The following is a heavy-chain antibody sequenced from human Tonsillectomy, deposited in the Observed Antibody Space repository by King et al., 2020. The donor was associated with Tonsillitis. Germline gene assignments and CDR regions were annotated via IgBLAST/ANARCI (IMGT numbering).Heavy chain of an antibody. Sequence: QLQESGPGLLKPSGTLSLTCAVSGGSISSRNWWGWVRQPPGKGLGWIGEIYQSGTTPYNPSLKRRVTISVEKSKNQFSLNPTSVTAADTAVYYCSKRPAAVSQYYHMDVWGKGTTVTVSS. D-gene: IGHD2-2*01. V-gene: IGHV4-4*02. CDR2: IYQSGTT. CDR1: GGSISSRNW. CDR3: SKRPAAVSQYYHMDV. J-gene: IGHJ6*03.